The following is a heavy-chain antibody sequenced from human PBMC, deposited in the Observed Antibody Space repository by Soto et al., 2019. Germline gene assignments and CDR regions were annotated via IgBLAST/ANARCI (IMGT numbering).Heavy chain of an antibody. J-gene: IGHJ5*02. CDR2: IYYSGST. V-gene: IGHV4-31*03. CDR1: GGSISSGGHY. D-gene: IGHD3-10*01. CDR3: ATGHRVPHYYGSGSYYNRHNWFDP. Sequence: SETLSLTCTVSGGSISSGGHYWSWIRQHPGKGLEWIGYIYYSGSTYYNPSLKSRVTISVDTSKNQFSLKLSSVTAADTAVYYCATGHRVPHYYGSGSYYNRHNWFDPWGQGTLVTVSS.